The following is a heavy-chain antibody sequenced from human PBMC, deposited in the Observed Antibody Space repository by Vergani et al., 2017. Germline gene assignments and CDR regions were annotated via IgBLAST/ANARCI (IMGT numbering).Heavy chain of an antibody. CDR2: INHSGST. CDR3: ARGRGGYYYYMDV. CDR1: GGSFSGYY. J-gene: IGHJ6*03. D-gene: IGHD3-16*01. Sequence: QVQLQQWGAGLLKPSETLSLTCAVYGGSFSGYYWSWIRQPPGKGLEWFGEINHSGSTNYNPSLKSRVTISVDTSKNQFSLKLSSVTAADTAVYYCARGRGGYYYYMDVWGKGTTVTVSS. V-gene: IGHV4-34*01.